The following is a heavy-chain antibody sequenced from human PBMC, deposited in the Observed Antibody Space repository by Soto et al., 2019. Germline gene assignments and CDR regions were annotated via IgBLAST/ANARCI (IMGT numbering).Heavy chain of an antibody. CDR3: ARVASDYINSVDH. Sequence: GGSLRLSCAASGFTFNAYAMTWVRQAPGKGLEWVSAIGGSGGNRYYAASVKGRFTISRDNSKHTLDLQMSRLRVEDTAVYYCARVASDYINSVDHWGQGILVTSPQ. CDR1: GFTFNAYA. J-gene: IGHJ4*02. CDR2: IGGSGGNR. V-gene: IGHV3-23*01. D-gene: IGHD4-4*01.